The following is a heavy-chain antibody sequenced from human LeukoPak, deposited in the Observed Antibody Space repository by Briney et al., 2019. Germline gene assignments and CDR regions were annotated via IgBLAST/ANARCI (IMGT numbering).Heavy chain of an antibody. CDR3: ARDRDGYNAGNWFDP. Sequence: ASVKVSCKASGGTFSSYAISWVRQAPGQGLEWMGGIIPIFGTANYAQKFQGRVTITTDESTSTAHMELSSLRSEDTAVYYCARDRDGYNAGNWFDPWGQGTLVTVSS. V-gene: IGHV1-69*05. CDR2: IIPIFGTA. D-gene: IGHD5-24*01. J-gene: IGHJ5*02. CDR1: GGTFSSYA.